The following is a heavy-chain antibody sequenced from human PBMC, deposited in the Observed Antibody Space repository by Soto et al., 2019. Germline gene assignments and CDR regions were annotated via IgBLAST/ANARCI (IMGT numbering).Heavy chain of an antibody. V-gene: IGHV1-69*06. CDR2: ITPMLGAA. J-gene: IGHJ5*02. D-gene: IGHD1-26*01. CDR1: GGTFSSYA. CDR3: ARGGREEYFAWFAT. Sequence: QVKLMQSGAVLKKPGSSVKVSCKASGGTFSSYAFSWLRQAPGQGLEWMGGITPMLGAANYVPKFQGRISITADTSATTVYLEMSGLRHNDTAMYYCARGGREEYFAWFATWGQGSLVTVSS.